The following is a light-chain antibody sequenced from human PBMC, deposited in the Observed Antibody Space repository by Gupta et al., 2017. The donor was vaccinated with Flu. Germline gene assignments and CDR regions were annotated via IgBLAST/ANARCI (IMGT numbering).Light chain of an antibody. CDR3: MQTKQRPPYT. Sequence: TPGQPASISCKSSESLLHTDGKTYLYWFLQKPGQSPQVLIYEVSNRFSGVPNRFSGSGSGTEFTLEISRVEAEDVGIYYCMQTKQRPPYTFGQWTKLEI. CDR2: EVS. V-gene: IGKV2D-29*02. CDR1: ESLLHTDGKTY. J-gene: IGKJ2*01.